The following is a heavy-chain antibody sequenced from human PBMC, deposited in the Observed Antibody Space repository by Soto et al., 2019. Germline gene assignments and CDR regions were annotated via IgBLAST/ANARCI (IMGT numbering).Heavy chain of an antibody. D-gene: IGHD1-26*01. Sequence: QVHLVQSGAEVKKPGASVKVSCKGSGYTFTSYGITWVRQAPGQGLEWMGWISAHNGNTNYARKLQGRVTVATDTSTSTAYMELRSLRSDDTAVYYCASGRYGDYWGQGALVTVSS. J-gene: IGHJ4*02. CDR3: ASGRYGDY. CDR2: ISAHNGNT. CDR1: GYTFTSYG. V-gene: IGHV1-18*01.